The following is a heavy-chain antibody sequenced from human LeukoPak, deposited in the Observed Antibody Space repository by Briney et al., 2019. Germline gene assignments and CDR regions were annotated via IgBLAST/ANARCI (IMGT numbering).Heavy chain of an antibody. V-gene: IGHV3-30-3*01. CDR2: ISYDGSNK. CDR1: GFTFSSYA. CDR3: AREDDYNNYFDY. D-gene: IGHD5-24*01. J-gene: IGHJ4*02. Sequence: GESLRLSCAASGFTFSSYAMHWVRQAPGKGLEWVAAISYDGSNKYYADSVKGRFTISRDNSKNTLYLQMNSLRAEDTAVYYCAREDDYNNYFDYWGQGTLVTVSS.